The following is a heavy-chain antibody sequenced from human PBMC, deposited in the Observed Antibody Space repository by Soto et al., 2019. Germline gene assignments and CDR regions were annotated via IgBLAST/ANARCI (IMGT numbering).Heavy chain of an antibody. J-gene: IGHJ4*02. Sequence: GGSLRLSCAASGFTFSSYAMSWVRQAPGKGLEWVSAISGSGGSTYYADSVKGRFTISRDNSKNTLYLQMNSLRAEDTAVYYCAKKGDIVLMVYVQIDYWGQGTLVTVSS. D-gene: IGHD2-8*01. CDR3: AKKGDIVLMVYVQIDY. V-gene: IGHV3-23*01. CDR1: GFTFSSYA. CDR2: ISGSGGST.